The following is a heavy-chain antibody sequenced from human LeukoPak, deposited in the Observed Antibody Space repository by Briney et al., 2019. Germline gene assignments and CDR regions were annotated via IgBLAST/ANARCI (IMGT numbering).Heavy chain of an antibody. V-gene: IGHV4-59*12. D-gene: IGHD3-10*01. CDR3: ARDPQLLWFGELLRPTYFDY. CDR1: GGSISSYY. Sequence: SETLSLTCTVSGGSISSYYWSWIRRPPGKGLEWIGYIYYSGSTNYNPSLKSRVTISLDTSKNQFSLKLSSVTAADTAVYYCARDPQLLWFGELLRPTYFDYWGQGTLVTVSS. CDR2: IYYSGST. J-gene: IGHJ4*02.